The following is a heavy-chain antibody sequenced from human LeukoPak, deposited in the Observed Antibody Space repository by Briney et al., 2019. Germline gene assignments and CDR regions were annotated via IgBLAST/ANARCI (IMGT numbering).Heavy chain of an antibody. CDR2: ISSSSSYI. CDR1: GSTFSSYS. D-gene: IGHD1-26*01. CDR3: ASRVGATTDDAFDI. Sequence: GGSLRLSCAASGSTFSSYSMNWVRQAPGKGLEWVSSISSSSSYIYYADSVKGRFTISRDNAKNSLYLQMNSLRAEDTAVYYCASRVGATTDDAFDIWGQGTMVTVSS. J-gene: IGHJ3*02. V-gene: IGHV3-21*01.